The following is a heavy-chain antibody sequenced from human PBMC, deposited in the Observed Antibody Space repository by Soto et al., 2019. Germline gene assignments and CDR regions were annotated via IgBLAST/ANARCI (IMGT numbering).Heavy chain of an antibody. CDR1: GFTFDDYG. D-gene: IGHD3-22*01. J-gene: IGHJ4*02. CDR3: AKDLMLRGYYDSSGYLLYLDY. Sequence: GGSLRLSCAASGFTFDDYGMSWVRQAPGKGLEWVSGINWNGGSTGYADSVKGRFTISRDNAKNSLYLQMNSLRAEDTALYYCAKDLMLRGYYDSSGYLLYLDYWGQGTLVTVSS. CDR2: INWNGGST. V-gene: IGHV3-20*04.